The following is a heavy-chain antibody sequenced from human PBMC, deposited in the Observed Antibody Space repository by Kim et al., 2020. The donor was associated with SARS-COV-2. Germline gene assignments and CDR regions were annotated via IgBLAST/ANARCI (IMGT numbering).Heavy chain of an antibody. CDR3: ATNGVNPIGAKGRVIGY. CDR2: INPNSGGT. V-gene: IGHV1-2*02. J-gene: IGHJ4*02. Sequence: ASVKVSCKASGYTFTGYYMHWVRQAPGQGLEWMGWINPNSGGTNYAQKFQGRVTMTRDTSISTAYMELSRLRSDDTAVYYCATNGVNPIGAKGRVIGYWGQGTLVTVSS. CDR1: GYTFTGYY. D-gene: IGHD3-16*01.